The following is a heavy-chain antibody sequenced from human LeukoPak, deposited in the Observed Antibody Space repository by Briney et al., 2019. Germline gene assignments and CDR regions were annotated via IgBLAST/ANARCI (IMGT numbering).Heavy chain of an antibody. CDR2: ISSSSSTI. CDR3: ATETNYYDTSGTLFDY. Sequence: GGSLRLSCAASGFTFNSCGMNWVRQAPGKGLEWVSYISSSSSTIYSADSVKGRFTISRDNAKNSLYLQMNSLRAEDTAVYYCATETNYYDTSGTLFDYWGQGTLVTVSS. CDR1: GFTFNSCG. V-gene: IGHV3-48*01. J-gene: IGHJ4*02. D-gene: IGHD3-22*01.